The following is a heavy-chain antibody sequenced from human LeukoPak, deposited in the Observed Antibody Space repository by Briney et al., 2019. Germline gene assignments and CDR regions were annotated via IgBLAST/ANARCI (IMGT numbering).Heavy chain of an antibody. J-gene: IGHJ5*02. Sequence: SETLSLTCTVSSGSISTSNYYWGWVRQPPGKALEWIGSIYYSGSTYYNPSLKSRVTISVDTSKNQFSLKLSSVTAADTAVYYCARQGSYYGSGTYSNWFDPWGQGTLVTVSS. CDR3: ARQGSYYGSGTYSNWFDP. D-gene: IGHD3-10*01. CDR1: SGSISTSNYY. CDR2: IYYSGST. V-gene: IGHV4-39*01.